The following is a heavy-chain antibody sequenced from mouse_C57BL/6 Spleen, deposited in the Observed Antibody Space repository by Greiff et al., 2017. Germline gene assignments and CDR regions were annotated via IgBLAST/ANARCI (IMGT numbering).Heavy chain of an antibody. V-gene: IGHV14-4*01. D-gene: IGHD2-12*01. J-gene: IGHJ3*01. CDR3: TSYDRTWFAY. CDR2: IDPENGDT. Sequence: EVKLQESGAELVRPGASVKLSCTASGFNIKDDYMHWVKQRPEQGLEWIGWIDPENGDTEYASKFQGKATITADTSSNTAYLQLSSLTSEDTAVXYCTSYDRTWFAYWGQGTLVTVSA. CDR1: GFNIKDDY.